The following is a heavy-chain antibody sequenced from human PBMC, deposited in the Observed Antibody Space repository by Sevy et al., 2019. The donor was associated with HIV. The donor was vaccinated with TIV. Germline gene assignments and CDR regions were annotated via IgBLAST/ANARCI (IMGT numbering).Heavy chain of an antibody. V-gene: IGHV3-7*01. J-gene: IGHJ6*02. CDR1: GFTFKSYW. D-gene: IGHD5-12*01. CDR3: AREGSAYDTYYYHYAMDV. Sequence: GESLKISCAASGFTFKSYWMTWVRQAPGKGLEWVANINQDGSEKYYSDSLKGRFSISRDNSKNSVHLQINTLRAEDTAEYYCAREGSAYDTYYYHYAMDVWGQGTTVTVSS. CDR2: INQDGSEK.